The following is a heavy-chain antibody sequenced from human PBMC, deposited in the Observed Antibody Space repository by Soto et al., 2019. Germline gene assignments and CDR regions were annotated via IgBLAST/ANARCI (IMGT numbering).Heavy chain of an antibody. D-gene: IGHD4-17*01. V-gene: IGHV1-69*13. CDR3: ARASSGYGVDDY. CDR1: GGTFSSYA. CDR2: IIPIFGTA. Sequence: SVKISCKASGGTFSSYAISWVRQAPGQGLEWMGGIIPIFGTANYAQKFQGRVTITADESTSTAYMELSSLRSEDTAVYYCARASSGYGVDDYWGQGTMVTVSS. J-gene: IGHJ4*02.